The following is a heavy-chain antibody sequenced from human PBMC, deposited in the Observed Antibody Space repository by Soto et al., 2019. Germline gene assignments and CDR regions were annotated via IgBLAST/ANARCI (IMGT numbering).Heavy chain of an antibody. CDR3: AIYDFWSGYRPYLINDY. V-gene: IGHV1-18*01. CDR1: GYTFTSYG. D-gene: IGHD3-3*01. CDR2: ISAYNGNT. Sequence: QVQLVQSGAEVKKPWASVKVSCKASGYTFTSYGISWVRQAPGQGLEWMGWISAYNGNTNYAQKLQGRVTMTTDTSTSTAYMELRSLRSDDTAVYYCAIYDFWSGYRPYLINDYWGQGTLVTVSS. J-gene: IGHJ4*02.